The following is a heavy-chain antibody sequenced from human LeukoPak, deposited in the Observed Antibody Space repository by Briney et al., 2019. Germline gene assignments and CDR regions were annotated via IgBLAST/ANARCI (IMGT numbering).Heavy chain of an antibody. D-gene: IGHD3-22*01. CDR2: IWYDGSNK. Sequence: GGSLRPSSAACGFTFSSYGMHGLRQAPGKGLEWVAVIWYDGSNKYYADSVKGRFTISRDNSKNTLYLQMNSLRAEDTDVYYCAREPDSSGYYHYFDYWGQGTLVTVSS. CDR3: AREPDSSGYYHYFDY. V-gene: IGHV3-33*01. CDR1: GFTFSSYG. J-gene: IGHJ4*02.